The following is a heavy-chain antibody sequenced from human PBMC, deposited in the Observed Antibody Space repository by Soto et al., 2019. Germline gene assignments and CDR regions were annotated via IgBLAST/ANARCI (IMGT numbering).Heavy chain of an antibody. Sequence: QVQLVESGGGVVQPGRSLRLSCAASGFTFSSYAMHWVRQAPGKGLEWVAVISYDGSNKYYADSVKGRFTISRDNSKNTLYLHMNSLRAEDTAVYYCARDIDGAQVDYDFWSGYYTGFDYWGQGTLVTVSS. CDR3: ARDIDGAQVDYDFWSGYYTGFDY. CDR1: GFTFSSYA. D-gene: IGHD3-3*01. V-gene: IGHV3-30-3*01. CDR2: ISYDGSNK. J-gene: IGHJ4*02.